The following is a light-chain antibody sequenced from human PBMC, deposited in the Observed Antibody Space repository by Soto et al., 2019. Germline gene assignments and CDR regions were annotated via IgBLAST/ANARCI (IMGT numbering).Light chain of an antibody. CDR2: EDN. CDR1: GGTIASNY. V-gene: IGLV6-57*01. CDR3: LSYDSSNLWV. J-gene: IGLJ3*02. Sequence: NFMLTQSHSVSESPGKTVTISCTRSGGTIASNYVQWFQQRPGSSPTTVISEDNQRPPGVPDRFFGSFDISSNSASLTISGLKTEDEADYYCLSYDSSNLWVFGGGTKLTVL.